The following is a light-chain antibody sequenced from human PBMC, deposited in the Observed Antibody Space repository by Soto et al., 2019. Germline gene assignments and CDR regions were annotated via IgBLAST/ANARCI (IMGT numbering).Light chain of an antibody. CDR2: GTN. CDR3: QSYDISLSASSPSWV. V-gene: IGLV1-40*01. J-gene: IGLJ3*02. Sequence: QSVLTQPPSASGTPGQRVTISCSGGRSNIGGYNYVYWFQQYPGTAPKVLVFGTNLRPSGVPDRFSGSKSGTSASLAITGLQAEDEADYYCQSYDISLSASSPSWVFGGGTKVTVL. CDR1: RSNIGGYNY.